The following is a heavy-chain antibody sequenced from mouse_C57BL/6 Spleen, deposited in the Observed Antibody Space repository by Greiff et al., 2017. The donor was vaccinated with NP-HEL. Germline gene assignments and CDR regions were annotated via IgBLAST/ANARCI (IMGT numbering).Heavy chain of an antibody. CDR1: GYTFTEYT. CDR2: FYPGSGSI. V-gene: IGHV1-62-2*01. J-gene: IGHJ2*01. D-gene: IGHD1-1*01. Sequence: QVHVKQSGAELVKPGASVKLSCKASGYTFTEYTIHWVKQRSGQGLEWIGWFYPGSGSIKYNEKFKDKATLTADKSSSTVYMELSRLTSEDSAVYFCARHEKITTVVATNYFDYWGQGTTLTVSS. CDR3: ARHEKITTVVATNYFDY.